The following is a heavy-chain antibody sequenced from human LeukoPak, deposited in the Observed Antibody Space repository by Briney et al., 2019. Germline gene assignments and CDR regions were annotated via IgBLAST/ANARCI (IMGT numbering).Heavy chain of an antibody. CDR1: GFTFSSYA. CDR3: TRGPYYGDY. J-gene: IGHJ4*02. V-gene: IGHV3-23*01. D-gene: IGHD3-16*01. Sequence: GGSLRLSCAASGFTFSSYAMSWVRQAPGKGLEWVSAISGSGGSTYYADSVKGRFTISRDNAKNSLSLQMNSLRDDDTALYYCTRGPYYGDYWGQGTLVTVSS. CDR2: ISGSGGST.